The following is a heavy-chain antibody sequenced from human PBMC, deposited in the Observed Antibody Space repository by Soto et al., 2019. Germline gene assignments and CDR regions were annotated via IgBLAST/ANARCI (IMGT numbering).Heavy chain of an antibody. Sequence: GGSLRLSCAASGFTFSGYWMHWVRQVPGKGLVWVSRINSDGSITGYADSVKGRFTISRENAKNTLYLQMSNLRVEDTAVYFCARVGATTWDWGQGTLVTVSS. CDR3: ARVGATTWD. CDR2: INSDGSIT. D-gene: IGHD1-26*01. CDR1: GFTFSGYW. V-gene: IGHV3-74*01. J-gene: IGHJ4*02.